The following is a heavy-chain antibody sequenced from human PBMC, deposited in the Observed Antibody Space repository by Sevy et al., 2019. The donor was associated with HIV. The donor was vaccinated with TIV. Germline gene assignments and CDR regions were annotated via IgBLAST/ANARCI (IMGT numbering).Heavy chain of an antibody. CDR1: GGSISSSSYY. J-gene: IGHJ4*02. CDR2: IYYSGST. CDR3: ARHDYGGNSGGDY. Sequence: SETLSLTCTVSGGSISSSSYYWGWIRQPPGKGLEWIGSIYYSGSTYYNPSLKSRVTISVDTSKNQFSLKLCSVTAADTAVYYCARHDYGGNSGGDYWGQGTLVTVSS. D-gene: IGHD4-17*01. V-gene: IGHV4-39*01.